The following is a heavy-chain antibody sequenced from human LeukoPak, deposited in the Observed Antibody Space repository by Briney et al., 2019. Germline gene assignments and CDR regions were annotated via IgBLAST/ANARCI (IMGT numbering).Heavy chain of an antibody. CDR1: GYTFTSYD. J-gene: IGHJ4*02. D-gene: IGHD3-3*01. V-gene: IGHV1-8*01. CDR2: MNPNSGNT. Sequence: GASVKVSCKASGYTFTSYDINWLRQATGQGLEWMGWMNPNSGNTGYAQKFQGRVTMTRNTSISTAYMELSSLRSEDTAVYYCSLYDFWSGYYNGIDYWGQGTLVTVSS. CDR3: SLYDFWSGYYNGIDY.